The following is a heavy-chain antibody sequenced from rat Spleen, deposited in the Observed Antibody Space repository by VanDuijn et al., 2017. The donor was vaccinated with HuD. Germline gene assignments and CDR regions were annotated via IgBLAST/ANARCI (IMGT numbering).Heavy chain of an antibody. V-gene: IGHV5-25*01. Sequence: EVQLVESGGGLVRPGGSLKLSCSVSGFTFSNFDMAWVRQAPTKGLEWVSSISPSGVTYYRDSVKGRFTVSRENAKSTLYFLMDSLRSEDTATYYCARAGYLRDWYFDFWGPGTMVTVSS. CDR1: GFTFSNFD. J-gene: IGHJ1*01. CDR2: ISPSGVT. D-gene: IGHD2-2*01. CDR3: ARAGYLRDWYFDF.